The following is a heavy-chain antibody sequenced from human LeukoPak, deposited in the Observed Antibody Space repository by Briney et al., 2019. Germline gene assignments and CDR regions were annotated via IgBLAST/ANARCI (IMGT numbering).Heavy chain of an antibody. CDR1: GFTFSSYA. CDR2: ISGSGGST. Sequence: PGGSLRLSCAVSGFTFSSYAMSWVRQTPGKGLEWVSAISGSGGSTSNADSVKGRFTISRDNSKNTLFLQMNSLRAEDTAMYYCASLDTAKQPLANHWGQGTLVTVSS. CDR3: ASLDTAKQPLANH. V-gene: IGHV3-23*01. J-gene: IGHJ5*02. D-gene: IGHD5-18*01.